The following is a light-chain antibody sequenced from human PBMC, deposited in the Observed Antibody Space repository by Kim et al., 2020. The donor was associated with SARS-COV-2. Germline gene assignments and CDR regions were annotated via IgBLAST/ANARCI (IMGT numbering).Light chain of an antibody. CDR2: GNN. Sequence: SVNIAVSGSSSNIGTGYDLHWYQQRTGAAPKLLMYGNNNRPSGVPDRFSGSRSGTSASLAITGLQAEDEADYYCQSYDNSLSAVLFGGGTQLTVL. CDR3: QSYDNSLSAVL. CDR1: SSNIGTGYD. V-gene: IGLV1-40*01. J-gene: IGLJ2*01.